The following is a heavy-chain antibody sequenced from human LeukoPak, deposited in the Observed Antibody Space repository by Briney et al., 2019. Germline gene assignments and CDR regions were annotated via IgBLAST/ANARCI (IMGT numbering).Heavy chain of an antibody. CDR2: ISYDGSNK. J-gene: IGHJ4*02. Sequence: GRSLRLSCAASGFTFSNYVMHWVRQAPGKGLEWVAVISYDGSNKYYADSVKGRFTISRDNSKNTLYLQMNSLRAEDTAVHYCARELTWGSFDYWGQGTLVTVSS. CDR3: ARELTWGSFDY. D-gene: IGHD7-27*01. V-gene: IGHV3-30*04. CDR1: GFTFSNYV.